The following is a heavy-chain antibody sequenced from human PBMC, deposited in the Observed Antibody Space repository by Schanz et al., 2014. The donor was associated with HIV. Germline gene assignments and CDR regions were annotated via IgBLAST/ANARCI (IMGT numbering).Heavy chain of an antibody. J-gene: IGHJ6*02. V-gene: IGHV3-7*01. Sequence: EVQLVESGGGLVQPGGSLRLSCAASGFTFSSYWMSWVRQAPGKGLEWVANIKQDGSEKYYVHSVKGRFTISRDNAKNSLYLQLNSLRAEDTAVYYCAPLPTYYGMDVWGQGTTVTVSS. CDR2: IKQDGSEK. CDR1: GFTFSSYW. CDR3: APLPTYYGMDV. D-gene: IGHD2-21*02.